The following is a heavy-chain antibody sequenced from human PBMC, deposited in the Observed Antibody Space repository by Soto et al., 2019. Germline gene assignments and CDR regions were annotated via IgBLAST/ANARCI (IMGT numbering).Heavy chain of an antibody. CDR1: GGSLSGYY. CDR2: INHSGST. J-gene: IGHJ5*02. D-gene: IGHD2-2*01. Sequence: SETLSFPCAAYGGSLSGYYWSWIRQPPGKGLERIGEINHSGSTNDNPALKSRVTIEGDTCKNQFSLKLSSVSAADTAVYYCARGGYCSSTSCSNGGWFDPWGEGTLFTVSS. V-gene: IGHV4-34*01. CDR3: ARGGYCSSTSCSNGGWFDP.